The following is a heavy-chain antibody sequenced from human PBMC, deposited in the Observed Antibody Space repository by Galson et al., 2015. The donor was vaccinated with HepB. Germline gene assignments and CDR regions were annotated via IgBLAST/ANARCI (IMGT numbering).Heavy chain of an antibody. V-gene: IGHV1-18*01. J-gene: IGHJ4*02. D-gene: IGHD6-6*01. CDR2: ISAYNGNT. CDR1: GYTFTSYG. Sequence: SVKVSCKASGYTFTSYGISWVRQAPGQGLEWMGWISAYNGNTNYAQKLQGRVTMTTDTSTSTAYMELRSLRSDDTAVYYCARDRRAYSSSSQIDYWGQGTLVTVSS. CDR3: ARDRRAYSSSSQIDY.